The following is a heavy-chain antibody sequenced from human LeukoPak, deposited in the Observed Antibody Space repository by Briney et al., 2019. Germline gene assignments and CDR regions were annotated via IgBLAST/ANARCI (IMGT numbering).Heavy chain of an antibody. CDR2: ISYDGSNK. D-gene: IGHD3-10*01. CDR3: ARAPGLGSGSAFDF. V-gene: IGHV3-30-3*01. J-gene: IGHJ4*02. CDR1: GFTFSSFA. Sequence: GGSLRLSCAASGFTFSSFAMHWVRQAPGKGLEWVAVISYDGSNKYYADSVKGRFTISRDNAKNTLYLRMNSLRPEDTAVYYCARAPGLGSGSAFDFWGQGTLVTVSS.